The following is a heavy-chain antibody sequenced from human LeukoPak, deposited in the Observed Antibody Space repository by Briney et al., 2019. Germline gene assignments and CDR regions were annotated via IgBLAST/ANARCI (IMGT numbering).Heavy chain of an antibody. CDR2: IYYSRST. D-gene: IGHD3-10*02. Sequence: SETLSLTCTVSGGSTSNTSYYWGWIRQPPGKVLEWSGSIYYSRSTYYNPSLKSRVTISVYTSKNQFSLKLSSVTAADTAVYYCASHSSYVSPFRSWGRGPLVTVSP. CDR1: GGSTSNTSYY. CDR3: ASHSSYVSPFRS. V-gene: IGHV4-39*01. J-gene: IGHJ5*02.